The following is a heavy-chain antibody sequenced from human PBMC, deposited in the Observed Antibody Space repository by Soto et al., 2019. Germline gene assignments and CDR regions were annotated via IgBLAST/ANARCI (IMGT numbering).Heavy chain of an antibody. CDR2: INHSGRT. V-gene: IGHV4-34*01. CDR3: ARGRKYYDFWSGYSHPRYYFNY. D-gene: IGHD3-3*01. CDR1: GGSFSGYC. Sequence: SETLSLTCAVYGGSFSGYCWSWIRQPPGEGLEWIGEINHSGRTNYNPSLKSRVTISVDTSKSQFSLKLSSVTAADTAVYYCARGRKYYDFWSGYSHPRYYFNYWGQGTLVTV. J-gene: IGHJ4*02.